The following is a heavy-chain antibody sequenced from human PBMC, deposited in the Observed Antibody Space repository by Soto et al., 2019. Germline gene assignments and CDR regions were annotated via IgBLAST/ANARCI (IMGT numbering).Heavy chain of an antibody. CDR2: IYYSGST. J-gene: IGHJ3*02. Sequence: NPSETLSLTCTVSGGSISSSSYYWGWIRQPPGKGLEWIGSIYYSGSTYYNPSLKSRVTISVDTSKNQFSLKLSSVTAADTAVYYCARPQTGLSVTYYYDSSGYYHEAFDIWGQGTMVNVSS. V-gene: IGHV4-39*01. CDR3: ARPQTGLSVTYYYDSSGYYHEAFDI. CDR1: GGSISSSSYY. D-gene: IGHD3-22*01.